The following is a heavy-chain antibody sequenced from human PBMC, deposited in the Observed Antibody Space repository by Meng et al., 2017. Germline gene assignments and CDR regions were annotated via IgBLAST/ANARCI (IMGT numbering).Heavy chain of an antibody. V-gene: IGHV4-38-2*02. J-gene: IGHJ5*02. CDR3: ARGGQMDEYSWFDP. Sequence: SETLSLTCTVSGYSISSGYYWGWIRQPPGKGLEWIGTIYHTGTTFYNPSLKSRVTLSVDTSKNQFSLKLSSVTAADTAVYFCARGGQMDEYSWFDPWGQGTLVTVSS. CDR1: GYSISSGYY. D-gene: IGHD4-11*01. CDR2: IYHTGTT.